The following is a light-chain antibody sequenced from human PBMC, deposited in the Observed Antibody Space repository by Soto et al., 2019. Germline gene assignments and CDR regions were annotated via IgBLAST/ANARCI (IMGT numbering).Light chain of an antibody. Sequence: QSALTQPPSASGSPGPSVTISCTGTSSDVGGYNYVSWYQQHPGKAPKLMIYEVSKRPSGVPDRFSGSKSGNTASLTVSGLQAEDEADYYCSSYAGNNKLVFGGGTKLPVL. CDR3: SSYAGNNKLV. CDR2: EVS. J-gene: IGLJ2*01. V-gene: IGLV2-8*01. CDR1: SSDVGGYNY.